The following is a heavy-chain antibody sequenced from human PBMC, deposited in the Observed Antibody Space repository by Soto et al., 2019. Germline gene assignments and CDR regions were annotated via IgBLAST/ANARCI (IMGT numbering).Heavy chain of an antibody. J-gene: IGHJ5*02. D-gene: IGHD2-2*01. Sequence: PSETLSLTCTVSGGSISRYYWSWIRQPPGKGLEWIGYIYYSGSTNYNPSLKSRVTISVDTSKNQFSLKLSSVTAADTAVYYCAKTNRYQPNNWLDPWGQGTLVTVSS. CDR3: AKTNRYQPNNWLDP. V-gene: IGHV4-59*08. CDR2: IYYSGST. CDR1: GGSISRYY.